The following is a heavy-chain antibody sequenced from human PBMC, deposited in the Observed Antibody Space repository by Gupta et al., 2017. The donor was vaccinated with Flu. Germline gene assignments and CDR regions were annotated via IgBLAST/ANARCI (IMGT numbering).Heavy chain of an antibody. CDR2: IISSDST. D-gene: IGHD3-16*01. J-gene: IGHJ4*02. Sequence: SNYAMTWVRQAPGKGLEWVSRIISSDSTFYTDSVKGRFTISRDNAKSTLYLQMNSLRAEDTAIYYCAKDSADYVWGSYPDYWGQGTLVTVSS. V-gene: IGHV3-23*01. CDR1: SNYA. CDR3: AKDSADYVWGSYPDY.